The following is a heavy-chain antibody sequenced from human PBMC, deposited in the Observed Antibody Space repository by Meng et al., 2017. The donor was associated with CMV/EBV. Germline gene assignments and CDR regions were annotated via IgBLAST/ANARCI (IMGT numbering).Heavy chain of an antibody. D-gene: IGHD2-2*02. CDR3: AREIVVVPAAIDNWFDP. CDR1: CGSISSYD. CDR2: IYTSGST. J-gene: IGHJ5*02. V-gene: IGHV4-4*07. Sequence: PSETLSLTCTVSCGSISSYDWSWIRQPAGKGLEWIGRIYTSGSTNYNPSLKSRVTMSVDTSKNQFSLKLSSVTAADTAVYYCAREIVVVPAAIDNWFDPWGQGTLAPSPQ.